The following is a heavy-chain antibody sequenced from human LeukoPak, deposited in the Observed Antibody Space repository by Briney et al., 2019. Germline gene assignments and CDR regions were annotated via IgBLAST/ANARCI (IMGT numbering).Heavy chain of an antibody. Sequence: SETLPLTCTVSGGSISSSSYYWGWIRQPPGKGLEWIGSIYYSGSTYYNPSLKSRVTISVDTSKNQFSLKLSSVTAADTAVYYCARVLYYYDSSGYLSVDAFDIWGQGTMVTVSS. CDR1: GGSISSSSYY. J-gene: IGHJ3*02. CDR2: IYYSGST. D-gene: IGHD3-22*01. CDR3: ARVLYYYDSSGYLSVDAFDI. V-gene: IGHV4-39*07.